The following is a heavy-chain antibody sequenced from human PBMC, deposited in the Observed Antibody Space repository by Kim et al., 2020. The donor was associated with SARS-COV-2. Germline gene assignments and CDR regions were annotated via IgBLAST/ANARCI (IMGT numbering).Heavy chain of an antibody. V-gene: IGHV4-34*01. CDR3: ARVTQQQLPTSNNWFDP. CDR2: INHSGST. Sequence: SETLSLTCAVYGGSFSGYYWSWIRQPPGKGLEWIGEINHSGSTNYNPSLKSRVTISVDTSKNQFSLKLSSVTAADTAVYYCARVTQQQLPTSNNWFDPWGQGTLVTVSS. J-gene: IGHJ5*02. CDR1: GGSFSGYY. D-gene: IGHD6-13*01.